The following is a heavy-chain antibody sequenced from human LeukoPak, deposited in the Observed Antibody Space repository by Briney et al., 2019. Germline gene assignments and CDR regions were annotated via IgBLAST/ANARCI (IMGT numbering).Heavy chain of an antibody. J-gene: IGHJ3*02. CDR1: GYTFTSYG. V-gene: IGHV1-18*01. Sequence: ASVKVSCKASGYTFTSYGISWVRQAPGQGLEWMGWISAYNGNTNYAQKLQGRVTMNTDTSTSTAYMELRSLRSDDTAVYYCARVLQWELLSPVAAFDIWGQGTMVTVSS. CDR3: ARVLQWELLSPVAAFDI. D-gene: IGHD1-26*01. CDR2: ISAYNGNT.